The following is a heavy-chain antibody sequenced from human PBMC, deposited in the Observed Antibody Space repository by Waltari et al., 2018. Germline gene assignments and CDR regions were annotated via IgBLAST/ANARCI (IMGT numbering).Heavy chain of an antibody. D-gene: IGHD5-12*01. J-gene: IGHJ4*02. V-gene: IGHV1-18*01. CDR1: GYTFTSYG. CDR2: ISAYNGNT. CDR3: VRGGIVATHKVGHFDY. Sequence: QVQLVQSGAEVKKPGASVKVSCKASGYTFTSYGISWVRQAPGQGLEWMGWISAYNGNTTYAQKVEGSVTDPADEATSTAYRERSSLRSEYTAVYYCVRGGIVATHKVGHFDYWGQGTLVTVSS.